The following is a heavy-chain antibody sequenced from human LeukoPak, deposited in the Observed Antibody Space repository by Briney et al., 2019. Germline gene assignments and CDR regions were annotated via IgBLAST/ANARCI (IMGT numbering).Heavy chain of an antibody. CDR3: ARAPSFGDYGGDY. J-gene: IGHJ4*02. CDR2: ISVYSGDT. D-gene: IGHD4-17*01. CDR1: GYNFTNYG. Sequence: ASVKVSCKASGYNFTNYGISWVRQAPGHGLEWMGWISVYSGDTSYAHKLQDRVTMTTDTSTSTAFMELRGLRSDDTAFYYCARAPSFGDYGGDYWGQGTLVTVSS. V-gene: IGHV1-18*01.